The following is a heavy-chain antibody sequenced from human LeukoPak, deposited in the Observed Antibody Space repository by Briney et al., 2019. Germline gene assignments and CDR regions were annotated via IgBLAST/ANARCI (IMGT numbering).Heavy chain of an antibody. V-gene: IGHV3-23*01. J-gene: IGHJ4*02. CDR1: GFTFSSYA. Sequence: GGSLRLSCAASGFTFSSYAMSWVRQAPGKGLGWVSAISGSGGSTYYADSVKGRFTISRDNSKNTLYLQMNSLRAEDTAVYYCAKSFDWLLYYFDYWGQGTLVTVSS. D-gene: IGHD3-9*01. CDR2: ISGSGGST. CDR3: AKSFDWLLYYFDY.